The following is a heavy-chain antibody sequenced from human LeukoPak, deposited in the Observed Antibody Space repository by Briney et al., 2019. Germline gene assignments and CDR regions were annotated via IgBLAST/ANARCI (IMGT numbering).Heavy chain of an antibody. CDR1: GFTFSSYA. CDR3: AKWSFYSNYLGYHFDY. Sequence: GGSLRLSCAAPGFTFSSYAMSWFRQAPGKGLEWVSSISGSGDSTYYGDSVKGRFTISRDNSKNTLYLQMNSLRAEDTAVYYCAKWSFYSNYLGYHFDYWGQGTLVTVSS. J-gene: IGHJ4*02. V-gene: IGHV3-23*01. D-gene: IGHD4-11*01. CDR2: ISGSGDST.